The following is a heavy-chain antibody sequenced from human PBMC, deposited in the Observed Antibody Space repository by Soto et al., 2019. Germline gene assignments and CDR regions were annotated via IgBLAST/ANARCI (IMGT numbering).Heavy chain of an antibody. CDR2: IIPIFGTA. CDR3: AIGIPYGTERRGMYV. CDR1: GGTFTSYA. Sequence: ASVKVYCKASGGTFTSYAISWVRQAPGQGLEWMGGIIPIFGTANYAQKFQGRVTITADESTSTAYMELSSLRSEDMAVYYFAIGIPYGTERRGMYVCGQGTTVPVSS. J-gene: IGHJ6*02. D-gene: IGHD2-2*02. V-gene: IGHV1-69*13.